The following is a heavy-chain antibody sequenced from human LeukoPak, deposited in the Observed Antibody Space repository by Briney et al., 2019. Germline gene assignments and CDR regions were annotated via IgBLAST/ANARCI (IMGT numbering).Heavy chain of an antibody. CDR2: ISAYNGNT. CDR3: ARDRILRYCSSASCYRPAFDI. Sequence: ASVKVSCKASGYTFTSYGISWVRQAPGQGLEWMGWISAYNGNTNYAQKLQGRVTMTTDTSTSTAYMELRSLRSDDTAVYYCARDRILRYCSSASCYRPAFDIWGQGTMVTVSS. CDR1: GYTFTSYG. V-gene: IGHV1-18*01. D-gene: IGHD2-2*01. J-gene: IGHJ3*02.